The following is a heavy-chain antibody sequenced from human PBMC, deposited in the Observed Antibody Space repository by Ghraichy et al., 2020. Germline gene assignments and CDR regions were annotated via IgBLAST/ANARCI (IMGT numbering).Heavy chain of an antibody. CDR2: ISTSSYDI. CDR3: ARVNNGGYGALDH. V-gene: IGHV3-21*01. Sequence: GESLNISCAASGFTFTSYNMNWVRQTPGKGLEWISSISTSSYDIYYAASVKGRFTTSRDNAKNSLFLQLNSLRAEDTAVYYCARVNNGGYGALDHWGQGTLVTVSS. D-gene: IGHD3-22*01. CDR1: GFTFTSYN. J-gene: IGHJ4*02.